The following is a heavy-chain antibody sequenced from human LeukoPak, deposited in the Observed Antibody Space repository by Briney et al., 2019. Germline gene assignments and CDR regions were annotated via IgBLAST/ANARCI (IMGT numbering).Heavy chain of an antibody. CDR3: ARGPPYYDILTGYSGFDY. V-gene: IGHV3-7*01. Sequence: SGGSLRLSCAASGFTFSSYWMSWVRQAPGKGLEWVANIKQDGSGKYYVDSVKGRFTISRDNAKNSLYLQMNSLRAEDTAVYYCARGPPYYDILTGYSGFDYWGQGTLVTVSS. CDR1: GFTFSSYW. D-gene: IGHD3-9*01. J-gene: IGHJ4*02. CDR2: IKQDGSGK.